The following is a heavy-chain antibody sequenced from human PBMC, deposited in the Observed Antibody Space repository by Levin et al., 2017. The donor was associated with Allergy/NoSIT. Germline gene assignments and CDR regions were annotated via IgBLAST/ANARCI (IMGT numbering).Heavy chain of an antibody. CDR1: GFTFSDYY. CDR2: ISSSGSTI. Sequence: GGSLRLSCAASGFTFSDYYMSWIRQAPGKGLEWVSYISSSGSTIYYADSVKGRFTISRDNAKNSLYLQMNSLRAEDTAVYYCARSSYRYNNYFDYWGQGTLVTVSS. V-gene: IGHV3-11*01. CDR3: ARSSYRYNNYFDY. J-gene: IGHJ4*02. D-gene: IGHD3-16*02.